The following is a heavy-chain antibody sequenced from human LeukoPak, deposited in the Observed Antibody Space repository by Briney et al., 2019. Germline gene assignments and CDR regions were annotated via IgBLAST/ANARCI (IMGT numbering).Heavy chain of an antibody. CDR3: AVLTYQLLDYYFDY. D-gene: IGHD2-2*01. CDR1: GFTFSSYT. V-gene: IGHV3-48*01. J-gene: IGHJ4*02. Sequence: PGGSLRLSCAASGFTFSSYTMKWVRQAPGKGLEWVSYISSSGSTIYYADSVKGRFTISRDNAKNSLYLQMNSLRAEDTAVYYCAVLTYQLLDYYFDYWGQGTLVTVSS. CDR2: ISSSGSTI.